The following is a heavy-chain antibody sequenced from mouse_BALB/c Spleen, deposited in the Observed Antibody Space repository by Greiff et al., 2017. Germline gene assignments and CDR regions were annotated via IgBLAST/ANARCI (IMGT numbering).Heavy chain of an antibody. CDR3: ARRGDYGLYAMDY. V-gene: IGHV5-6-2*01. Sequence: EVQRVESGGGLVKLGGSLKLSCAASGFTFSSYYMSWVRQTPEKRLELVAAINSNGGSTYYPDTVKGRFTISRDNAKNTLYLQMSSLKSEDTALYYCARRGDYGLYAMDYWGQGTSVTVSS. CDR2: INSNGGST. CDR1: GFTFSSYY. J-gene: IGHJ4*01. D-gene: IGHD1-1*02.